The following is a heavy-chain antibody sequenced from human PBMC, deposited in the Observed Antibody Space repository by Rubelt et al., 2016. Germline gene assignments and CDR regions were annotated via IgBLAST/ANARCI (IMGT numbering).Heavy chain of an antibody. J-gene: IGHJ4*02. CDR3: ARVSGWYRAPGQDFDY. D-gene: IGHD6-19*01. V-gene: IGHV4-34*01. Sequence: VQLQQWGAGLLKPSETLSLTCAVYGGSFSGYYWRWTRQPPGKGLEWIGEINHSGSTNYNPSLKSRVTLSVDTSKNQFSLRRSAVTAADTAVYYCARVSGWYRAPGQDFDYWGQGTLVTVSS. CDR1: GGSFSGYY. CDR2: INHSGST.